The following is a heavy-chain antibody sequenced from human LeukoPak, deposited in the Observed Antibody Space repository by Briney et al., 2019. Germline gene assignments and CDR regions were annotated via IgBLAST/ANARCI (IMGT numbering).Heavy chain of an antibody. CDR1: GYTFTGYY. Sequence: ASVKVSCNASGYTFTGYYMHWVRQAPGQGLERMGWINPNSGGTNYAQKFQGRVTMTRDTSISTAYMELSRLRSDATAVYYIARANGDRYSSGCFRYWGQGTLVTVSS. V-gene: IGHV1-2*02. CDR3: ARANGDRYSSGCFRY. CDR2: INPNSGGT. D-gene: IGHD6-19*01. J-gene: IGHJ4*02.